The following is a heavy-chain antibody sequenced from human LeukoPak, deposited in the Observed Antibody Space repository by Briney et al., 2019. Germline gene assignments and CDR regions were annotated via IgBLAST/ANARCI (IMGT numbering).Heavy chain of an antibody. CDR2: ISNNGGGT. CDR1: GFTFSSYA. D-gene: IGHD6-13*01. V-gene: IGHV3-64D*06. J-gene: IGHJ4*02. CDR3: VKDHSASWYAFDY. Sequence: GGSLRLSCSASGFTFSSYAMHWVRQAPGTGLEYVSAISNNGGGTCYADSVKGRFIVSRDNSKNTLYLQMSSLRPEDTAVYYCVKDHSASWYAFDYWGQGTQVTVSS.